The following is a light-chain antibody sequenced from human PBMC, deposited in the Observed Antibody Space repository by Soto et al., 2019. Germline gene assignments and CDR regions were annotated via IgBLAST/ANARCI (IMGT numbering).Light chain of an antibody. J-gene: IGKJ2*01. CDR2: GAS. CDR1: QGISTY. V-gene: IGKV1-39*01. CDR3: QQSESKPYT. Sequence: DIQMTQSPSSLSASVGDRVTITCRASQGISTYLNWYQQKPGQAPKALIFGASRLQSGVSPRFGGSGSGTYFTLTITNLQPEDFATYYCQQSESKPYTFGQGTKLEIK.